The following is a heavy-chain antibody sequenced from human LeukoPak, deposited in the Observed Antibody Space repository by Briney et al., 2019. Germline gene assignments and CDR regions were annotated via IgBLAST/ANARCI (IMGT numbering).Heavy chain of an antibody. V-gene: IGHV3-30*18. D-gene: IGHD4-17*01. Sequence: GGSLGLSCAASGFTFSSYSMQWVRQTPGKGLEWVGIMSNSGENTFYGEAVKGRFTISRDNSQNTLYLQMSSLRPEDTAVYYCAKGGASVTRYVDYWGQGTLVTVSS. CDR1: GFTFSSYS. CDR2: MSNSGENT. CDR3: AKGGASVTRYVDY. J-gene: IGHJ4*02.